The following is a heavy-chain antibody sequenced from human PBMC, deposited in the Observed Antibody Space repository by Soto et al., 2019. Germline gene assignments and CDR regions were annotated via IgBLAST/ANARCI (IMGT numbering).Heavy chain of an antibody. CDR3: IGDGVRGGFDR. D-gene: IGHD3-9*01. V-gene: IGHV3-74*01. CDR1: GFSLSGYW. CDR2: IDTYGSAT. J-gene: IGHJ4*01. Sequence: GGSLRLSCAASGFSLSGYWMHWVRQAPGKGLVWVSRIDTYGSATKYADSVEGRFSISRDNAENTLYLQMNDLRVEDTAVYYCIGDGVRGGFDRWGQGTVVTVSS.